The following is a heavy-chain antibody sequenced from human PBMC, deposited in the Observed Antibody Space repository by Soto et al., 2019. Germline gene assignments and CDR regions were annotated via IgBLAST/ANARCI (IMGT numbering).Heavy chain of an antibody. CDR3: VRGQAVSGTGYNYYGLDV. Sequence: VQLVESGGGVVQPGTSVRLTCAASGFTFSEYGMHWVRQAPGKGLERMAVIWFDGSHKFYSDSVKGRLTISIDNAKNTVNLEVNDLRPEDTAVYHCVRGQAVSGTGYNYYGLDVWGQGTTVTVSS. J-gene: IGHJ6*02. CDR2: IWFDGSHK. V-gene: IGHV3-33*01. CDR1: GFTFSEYG. D-gene: IGHD6-19*01.